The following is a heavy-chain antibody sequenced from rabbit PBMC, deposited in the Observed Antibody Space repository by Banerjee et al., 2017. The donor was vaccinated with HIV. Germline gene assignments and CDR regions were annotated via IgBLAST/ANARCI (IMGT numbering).Heavy chain of an antibody. CDR2: IYAGRGNT. D-gene: IGHD6-1*01. J-gene: IGHJ6*01. Sequence: QLKETGGGLVQPGGSLTLSCTASGFSFSSNYYMFWVRQAPGKGLEWIGVIYAGRGNTDYASWVNGRFTISSDNAQNTVDLQLNSLTAADTATYFCARYGYTYGYAGYAYATVIDYYGMDLWGQGTLVTVS. CDR1: GFSFSSNYY. CDR3: ARYGYTYGYAGYAYATVIDYYGMDL. V-gene: IGHV1S7*01.